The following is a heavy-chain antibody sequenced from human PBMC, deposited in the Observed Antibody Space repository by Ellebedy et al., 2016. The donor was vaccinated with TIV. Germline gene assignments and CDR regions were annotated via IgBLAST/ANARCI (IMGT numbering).Heavy chain of an antibody. J-gene: IGHJ4*02. CDR2: ISPDNSFI. CDR3: ARMIGFYDSSGYFQDY. D-gene: IGHD3-22*01. V-gene: IGHV3-21*01. Sequence: GESLKISCAASGFTFSDYSMNWVRQAPGKGLEWLSSISPDNSFIYYADSVKDRFTISRDNAKNSVYLQMSSLRPEDTAVYYCARMIGFYDSSGYFQDYWGQGTLLTVSS. CDR1: GFTFSDYS.